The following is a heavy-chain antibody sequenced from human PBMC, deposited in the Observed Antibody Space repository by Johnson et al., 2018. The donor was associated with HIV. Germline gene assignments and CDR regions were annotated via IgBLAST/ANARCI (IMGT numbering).Heavy chain of an antibody. Sequence: VQLVESGGGLVKPGGSLRLSCAASGFSFSDYYMSWIRQAPGKGLEWVANIKHDGREKYYVDSVRGRFTISRDNSKNTLYLQMNSLRAEDTAVYYCAREDDYSNYGSAFDIWGQGTMVTVSS. CDR3: AREDDYSNYGSAFDI. D-gene: IGHD4-11*01. CDR2: IKHDGREK. V-gene: IGHV3-7*01. J-gene: IGHJ3*02. CDR1: GFSFSDYY.